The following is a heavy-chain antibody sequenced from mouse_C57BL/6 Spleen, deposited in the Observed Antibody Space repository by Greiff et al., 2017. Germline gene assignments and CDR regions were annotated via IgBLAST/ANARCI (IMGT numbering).Heavy chain of an antibody. CDR3: ARAPYYGSSYGFAY. CDR1: GYTFTSYW. J-gene: IGHJ3*01. V-gene: IGHV1-69*01. D-gene: IGHD1-1*01. Sequence: QVQLQQPGAELVMPGASVKLSCKASGYTFTSYWMHWVKQRPGQGLEWIGEIDPSDSYTNYNQKFKGKSTLTVDKSSSTAYMQLSSLTSEDSAVYYCARAPYYGSSYGFAYWGQGTLGTVSA. CDR2: IDPSDSYT.